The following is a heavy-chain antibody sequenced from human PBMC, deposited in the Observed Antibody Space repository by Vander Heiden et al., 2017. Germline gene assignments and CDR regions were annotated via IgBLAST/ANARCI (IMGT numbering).Heavy chain of an antibody. D-gene: IGHD3-22*01. Sequence: QVQLVESGGGVVQPGRSLSLYCAASGFTFRSSGLPWVRQAPGQGLEWVAVIWHDGNNKYYANAVKGRFASSRDNSKNTLYLQMNILRAEDTAVYYCARAGGDDSSGYYYVGHWFDPWGQGTLVTVSS. V-gene: IGHV3-33*01. CDR1: GFTFRSSG. J-gene: IGHJ5*02. CDR2: IWHDGNNK. CDR3: ARAGGDDSSGYYYVGHWFDP.